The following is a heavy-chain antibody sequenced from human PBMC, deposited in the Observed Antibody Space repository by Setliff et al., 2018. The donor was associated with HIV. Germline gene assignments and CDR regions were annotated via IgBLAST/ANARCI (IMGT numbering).Heavy chain of an antibody. CDR1: GFTFSNAW. CDR2: IKSKTDGGTT. J-gene: IGHJ6*03. D-gene: IGHD2-15*01. V-gene: IGHV3-15*01. Sequence: PGGSLRLSCAASGFTFSNAWMSWVRQAPGKGLEWVGRIKSKTDGGTTDYAAHVKGRFTISRDDSKSIAYLQMNSLKAEDTAVYYCGRAKSWYYYLDVWGKGTTVTVSS. CDR3: GRAKSWYYYLDV.